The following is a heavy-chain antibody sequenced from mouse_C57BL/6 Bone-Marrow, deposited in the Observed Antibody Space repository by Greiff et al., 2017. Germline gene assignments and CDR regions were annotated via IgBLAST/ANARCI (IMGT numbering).Heavy chain of an antibody. CDR2: ISSGSSTI. Sequence: EVKVVESGGGLVKPGGSLKLSCAASGFTFSDYGMHWVRQAPEKGLEWVAYISSGSSTIYYADTVKGRFTISRDNAKNTLFLQMTSLRSEDTAMYYCVEREGYDGAYWGQGTLVTVSA. D-gene: IGHD2-2*01. CDR3: VEREGYDGAY. V-gene: IGHV5-17*01. CDR1: GFTFSDYG. J-gene: IGHJ3*01.